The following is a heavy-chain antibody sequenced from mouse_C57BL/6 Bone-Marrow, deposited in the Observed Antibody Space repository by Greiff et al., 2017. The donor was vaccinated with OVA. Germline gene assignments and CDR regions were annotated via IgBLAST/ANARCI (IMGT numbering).Heavy chain of an antibody. CDR1: GFTFSNYW. J-gene: IGHJ4*01. CDR2: IRLKSDNYAT. CDR3: TGAYYSNRNAIDY. Sequence: EVMLVESGGGLVQPGGSMKLSCVASGFTFSNYWMNWVRQSPEKGLEWVAQIRLKSDNYATHYAESVKGRFTISRDDSKSSVYLQMNNLRAEDTGIYYCTGAYYSNRNAIDYWGQGTSVTVSS. D-gene: IGHD2-5*01. V-gene: IGHV6-3*01.